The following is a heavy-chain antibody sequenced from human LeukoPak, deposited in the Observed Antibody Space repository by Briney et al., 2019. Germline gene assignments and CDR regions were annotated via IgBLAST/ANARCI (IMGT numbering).Heavy chain of an antibody. CDR2: INWNDGST. CDR3: ARGARYCSSTSCFSDAFDI. J-gene: IGHJ3*02. D-gene: IGHD2-2*01. V-gene: IGHV3-20*01. Sequence: GGSLRLSCAASGFTFDDYGMSWVRQAPGKGLEWVSGINWNDGSTGYADSVKGRFTISRDNAKNSLYLQMNSLRAEDTALYHCARGARYCSSTSCFSDAFDIWGQGTMVTVSS. CDR1: GFTFDDYG.